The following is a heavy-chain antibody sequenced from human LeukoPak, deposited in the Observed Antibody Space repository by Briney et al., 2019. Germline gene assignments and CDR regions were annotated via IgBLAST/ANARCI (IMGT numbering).Heavy chain of an antibody. CDR3: AKDLTTYYDILTGSGIGSFDI. CDR2: ISGSGGST. J-gene: IGHJ3*02. D-gene: IGHD3-9*01. Sequence: GGSLRLSCAASGFTFSSYAMSWVRQAPGKGLEWVSAISGSGGSTYYADSVKGRFTISRDNSKNTLYLQMNSLRAEDTAAYYCAKDLTTYYDILTGSGIGSFDIWGRGTMVTVSS. V-gene: IGHV3-23*01. CDR1: GFTFSSYA.